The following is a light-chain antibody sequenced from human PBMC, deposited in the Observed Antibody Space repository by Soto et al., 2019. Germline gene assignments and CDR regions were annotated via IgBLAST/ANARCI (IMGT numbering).Light chain of an antibody. Sequence: QSVLTQPRSVSGAPGQSVTISCTGTSSDVGGYNYVSWYQQHPGKAPKLMIYDVSKRQSGVPDRFSGSKSGNTASLTISGLQAEDEADYYCCSYAGSSYVFGTGTKV. J-gene: IGLJ1*01. CDR1: SSDVGGYNY. CDR3: CSYAGSSYV. V-gene: IGLV2-11*01. CDR2: DVS.